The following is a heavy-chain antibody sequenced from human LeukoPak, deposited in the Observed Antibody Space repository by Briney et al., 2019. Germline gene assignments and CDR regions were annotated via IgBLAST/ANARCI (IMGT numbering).Heavy chain of an antibody. D-gene: IGHD6-19*01. Sequence: GGSLRLSCAASGFTFSNSAMSWVRQAPGKGLEWVSTLSGSGITTYYADSVKGRFTISRDNSKNTLYLQMNSLRAEDTAVYYCAKGIYSSGWSYFDYWGPRNPGHRLL. J-gene: IGHJ4*01. V-gene: IGHV3-23*01. CDR2: LSGSGITT. CDR1: GFTFSNSA. CDR3: AKGIYSSGWSYFDY.